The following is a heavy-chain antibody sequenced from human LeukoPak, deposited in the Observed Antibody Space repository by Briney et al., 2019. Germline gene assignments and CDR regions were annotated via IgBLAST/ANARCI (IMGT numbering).Heavy chain of an antibody. Sequence: PSETLSLTCTVPGGSISSYYWSWLRQPPGKGLEWLGYIYYSGSTNYNPSLKRRVTISVDTSKNQFSLKLSSVTAADTAVYYCAREARAAAGNNYYYYMDVWGKGTTVTVSS. CDR2: IYYSGST. CDR1: GGSISSYY. D-gene: IGHD6-13*01. V-gene: IGHV4-59*01. CDR3: AREARAAAGNNYYYYMDV. J-gene: IGHJ6*03.